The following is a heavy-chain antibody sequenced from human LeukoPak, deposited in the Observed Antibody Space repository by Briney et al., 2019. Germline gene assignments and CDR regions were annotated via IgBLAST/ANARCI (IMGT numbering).Heavy chain of an antibody. CDR2: ISGSGGST. V-gene: IGHV3-23*01. CDR3: AKTWYGSGSYYPMFDP. D-gene: IGHD3-10*01. CDR1: GFTFSSYA. J-gene: IGHJ5*02. Sequence: GGSLRLSCAASGFTFSSYAMSWVRQAPGKGPEWVSGISGSGGSTYYADSVKGRFTISRDNSKNTLYLQMNSLRAEDTAVYYCAKTWYGSGSYYPMFDPWGQGTLVTVSS.